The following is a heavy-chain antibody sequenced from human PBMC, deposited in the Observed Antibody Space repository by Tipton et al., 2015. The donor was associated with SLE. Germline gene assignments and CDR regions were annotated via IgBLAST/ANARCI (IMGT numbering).Heavy chain of an antibody. J-gene: IGHJ4*02. CDR1: GFTFSSYA. CDR3: ARKGSIAAAFDY. CDR2: INHSGST. D-gene: IGHD6-13*01. Sequence: LRLSCAASGFTFSSYAMHWVRQPPGKGLEWIGEINHSGSTNYNPSLKSRVTISVDTSKNQFSLKLSSVTAADTAVYYCARKGSIAAAFDYWGQGTLVTVSS. V-gene: IGHV4-34*01.